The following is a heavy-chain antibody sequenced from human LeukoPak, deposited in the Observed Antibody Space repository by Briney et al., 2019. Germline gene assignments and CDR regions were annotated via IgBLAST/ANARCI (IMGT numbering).Heavy chain of an antibody. CDR3: ARDDLHLVRRLGGTTEYYYYYYMDV. J-gene: IGHJ6*03. Sequence: SETLSLTCTVSGGSIGSYYWSWIRQPPGKGLEWIGYIYYSGSTNYNPSLKSRVTISVDTSKNQFSLKLSSVTAADTAVYYCARDDLHLVRRLGGTTEYYYYYYMDVWGKGTTVTVSS. CDR1: GGSIGSYY. V-gene: IGHV4-59*12. D-gene: IGHD6-13*01. CDR2: IYYSGST.